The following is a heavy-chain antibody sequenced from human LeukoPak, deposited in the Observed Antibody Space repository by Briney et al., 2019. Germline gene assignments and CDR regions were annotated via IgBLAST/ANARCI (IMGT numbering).Heavy chain of an antibody. V-gene: IGHV3-21*01. CDR2: ISSRSSYI. CDR1: GFIFSSYS. Sequence: SGGSLRLSCASSGFIFSSYSMNWVRQAPGKGLEWVSSISSRSSYIYYADSVKGRFTISRDNAKNSLYPQMNSLRAEDTAVYYCARDDYYDSSGYYYSSDYWGQGTLVTVSS. CDR3: ARDDYYDSSGYYYSSDY. J-gene: IGHJ4*02. D-gene: IGHD3-22*01.